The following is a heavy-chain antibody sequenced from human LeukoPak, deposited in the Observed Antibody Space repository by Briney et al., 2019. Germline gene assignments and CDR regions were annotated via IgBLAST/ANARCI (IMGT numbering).Heavy chain of an antibody. V-gene: IGHV4-34*01. CDR3: ARFGRRELAYCGGDCHSLAFDY. CDR2: IYYSGST. D-gene: IGHD2-21*02. Sequence: SETLSLTCAVYGGSFSGYYWSWIRQPPGKGLECIGSIYYSGSTYYNPSLKSRVTISVDTSKNQFSLKLSSVTAADTAVYYCARFGRRELAYCGGDCHSLAFDYWGQGTLVTVSS. J-gene: IGHJ4*02. CDR1: GGSFSGYY.